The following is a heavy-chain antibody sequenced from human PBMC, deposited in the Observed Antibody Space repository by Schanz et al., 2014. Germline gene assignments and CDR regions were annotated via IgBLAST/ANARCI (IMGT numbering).Heavy chain of an antibody. D-gene: IGHD3-3*01. CDR2: ISAYNGNT. V-gene: IGHV1-18*01. CDR1: GYTFTTYA. CDR3: ARDRRFFDRDDLYYFDS. J-gene: IGHJ4*02. Sequence: QVQLVQSGAEVKKPGASVRVSCKASGYTFTTYAMSWVRQAPGQGLEWMGWISAYNGNTKYPQKLQGRVTMTTDTSTSTAYMALTDLRSDDTAVYYCARDRRFFDRDDLYYFDSWGQGTLDNVAA.